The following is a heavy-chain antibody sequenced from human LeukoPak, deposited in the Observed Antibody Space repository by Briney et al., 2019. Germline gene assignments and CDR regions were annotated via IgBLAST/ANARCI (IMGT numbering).Heavy chain of an antibody. CDR2: IYYSGST. D-gene: IGHD3-10*01. CDR1: GGSISNYY. V-gene: IGHV4-59*01. Sequence: TSSETLSLTWTVSGGSISNYYWSWIRQPPGKGREWIGYIYYSGSTNYNPSLRSRVTISVDTSKNQFSLKLSSVTAADTAVYYCARSHGSGSYYNLNDYWGQGTLVTVSS. CDR3: ARSHGSGSYYNLNDY. J-gene: IGHJ4*02.